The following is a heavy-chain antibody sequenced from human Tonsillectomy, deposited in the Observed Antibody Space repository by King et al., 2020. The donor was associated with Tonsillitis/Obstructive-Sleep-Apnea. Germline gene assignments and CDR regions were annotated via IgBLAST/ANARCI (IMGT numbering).Heavy chain of an antibody. Sequence: VQLVESGGSVVRPGGSLRLSCAASGFTFDDYGMSWVRQAPGKGLEWVSGISWNGGATGSADSVKGRFTISRDNAKNSLYLQMNSLRAEDTALYYCARDREGGSLVAFDIWGQGTLVTVSS. V-gene: IGHV3-20*04. CDR2: ISWNGGAT. CDR3: ARDREGGSLVAFDI. D-gene: IGHD2-15*01. CDR1: GFTFDDYG. J-gene: IGHJ3*02.